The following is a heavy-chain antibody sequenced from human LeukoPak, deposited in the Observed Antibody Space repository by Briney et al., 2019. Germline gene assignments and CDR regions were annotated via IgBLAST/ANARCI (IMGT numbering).Heavy chain of an antibody. Sequence: PSETLSLTCAVYGGSFSGYYWSWIRQPPGKGLEWIGEINHSGSTNYNPSLKSRVTISVDTSKNQFSLKLSPVTAADTAVYYCARGGILQHLYGMDVWGQGTTVTVSS. D-gene: IGHD5-18*01. CDR2: INHSGST. CDR1: GGSFSGYY. CDR3: ARGGILQHLYGMDV. V-gene: IGHV4-34*01. J-gene: IGHJ6*02.